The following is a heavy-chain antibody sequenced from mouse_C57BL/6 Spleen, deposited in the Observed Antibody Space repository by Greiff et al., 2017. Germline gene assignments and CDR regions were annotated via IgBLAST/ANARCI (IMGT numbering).Heavy chain of an antibody. V-gene: IGHV3-1*01. Sequence: EVKLMESGPGMVKPSQSLSLTCTVTGYSITSGYDWHWIRHFPGNKLEWMGYISYSGSTNYNPSLKSRISITHDTSKNHFFLKLNSVTTEDTATYYCARGGLYYDYDGTWFAYWGQGTLVTVSA. D-gene: IGHD2-4*01. CDR3: ARGGLYYDYDGTWFAY. J-gene: IGHJ3*01. CDR1: GYSITSGYD. CDR2: ISYSGST.